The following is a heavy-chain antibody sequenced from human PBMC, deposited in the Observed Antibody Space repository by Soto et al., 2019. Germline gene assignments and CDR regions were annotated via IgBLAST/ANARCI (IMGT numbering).Heavy chain of an antibody. J-gene: IGHJ5*02. Sequence: EVQLLESGGGLVQPGGSLRLSCAASGFAFSGYAMSWVRQAPGKGLEWVSAISGSGGSTYYADSVKGRFTISRDNSKNTLYLQMNSLRAEDTAVYYCAKDKIVVEPAAIPPGWFDPWGQGTLVTVSS. CDR3: AKDKIVVEPAAIPPGWFDP. CDR2: ISGSGGST. D-gene: IGHD2-2*01. V-gene: IGHV3-23*01. CDR1: GFAFSGYA.